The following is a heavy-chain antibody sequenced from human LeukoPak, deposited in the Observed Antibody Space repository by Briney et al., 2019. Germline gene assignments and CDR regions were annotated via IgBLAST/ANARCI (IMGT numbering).Heavy chain of an antibody. J-gene: IGHJ4*02. CDR2: ISPDGSIT. CDR3: AREFMIGSSLLRYFDY. V-gene: IGHV3-74*01. CDR1: GFTFSNYW. D-gene: IGHD3-16*01. Sequence: GGSLRLSCAASGFTFSNYWIHWLRQAPGEGPVWVSRISPDGSITHFADSVEGRFTLSRDNAKSLVYLQMNSLRVEESAVYYCAREFMIGSSLLRYFDYWGQGTLVTVSS.